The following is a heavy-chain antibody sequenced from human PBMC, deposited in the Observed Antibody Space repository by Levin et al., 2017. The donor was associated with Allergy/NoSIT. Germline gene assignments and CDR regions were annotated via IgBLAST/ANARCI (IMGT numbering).Heavy chain of an antibody. CDR1: GGTFSSYT. V-gene: IGHV1-69*01. Sequence: KISCKASGGTFSSYTLNWVRQAPGQGLEWMGGIIPIFHTPNYAQKFQGRVTITADESTSTAYMELSSLRSEDTAVYYCATGPTVTTFDYWGQGTLVTVSS. J-gene: IGHJ4*02. CDR3: ATGPTVTTFDY. CDR2: IIPIFHTP. D-gene: IGHD4-17*01.